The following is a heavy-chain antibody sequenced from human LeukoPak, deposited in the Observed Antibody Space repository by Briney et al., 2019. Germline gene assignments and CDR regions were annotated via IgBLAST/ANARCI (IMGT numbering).Heavy chain of an antibody. CDR3: AKDRIAVADPYYYYGMDV. Sequence: HPGRSLRLSCAASGFTFSSYGMHWVRQAPGKGLEWVAFISYDGSNKYDADSMKGRFTISRDNSKNTLNLQMNSLRAEDTAVYYCAKDRIAVADPYYYYGMDVWGQGTTVTVSS. V-gene: IGHV3-30*18. CDR2: ISYDGSNK. J-gene: IGHJ6*02. CDR1: GFTFSSYG. D-gene: IGHD6-19*01.